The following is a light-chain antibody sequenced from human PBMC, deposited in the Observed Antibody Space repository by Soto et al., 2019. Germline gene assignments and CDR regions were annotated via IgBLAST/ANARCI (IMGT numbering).Light chain of an antibody. CDR2: APS. Sequence: DIQMTQSPSSLSASVGDRVTITCRASQNIVDYLNWYQQKPGRAPKLLVYAPSNLEDGVPSAFSGSRSGTDFTLTISSLQPEDFANYYCQQTYTTPWTFGQGTKVEMK. J-gene: IGKJ1*01. V-gene: IGKV1-39*01. CDR1: QNIVDY. CDR3: QQTYTTPWT.